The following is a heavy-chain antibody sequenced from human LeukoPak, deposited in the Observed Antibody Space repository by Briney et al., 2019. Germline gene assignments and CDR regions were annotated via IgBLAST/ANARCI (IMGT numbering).Heavy chain of an antibody. V-gene: IGHV4-34*01. D-gene: IGHD3-16*02. CDR1: GGSFSGYY. Sequence: MASETLSLTCAVYGGSFSGYYWSWIRQPPGKGLEWIGEINHSGSTNYNPSLKSRVTISVDTSKNQFSLKLSSVTAADTAVYYRASVYPSGYYFDYWGQGTLVTVSS. CDR2: INHSGST. CDR3: ASVYPSGYYFDY. J-gene: IGHJ4*02.